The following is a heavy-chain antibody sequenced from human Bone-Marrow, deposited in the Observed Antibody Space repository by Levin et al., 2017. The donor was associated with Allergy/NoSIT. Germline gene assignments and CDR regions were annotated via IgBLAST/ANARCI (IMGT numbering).Heavy chain of an antibody. CDR2: IGTVGDR. Sequence: GASVKVSCAASGFTFSNYDMHWVRQSTGKRLEWVSAIGTVGDRYYADFVKGRFTISRENAKNSLHLQMNSLRAGDTPVYFCARGLGSRLDTSWFDPWGQGTLVTVSS. CDR1: GFTFSNYD. D-gene: IGHD5-18*01. CDR3: ARGLGSRLDTSWFDP. J-gene: IGHJ5*02. V-gene: IGHV3-13*04.